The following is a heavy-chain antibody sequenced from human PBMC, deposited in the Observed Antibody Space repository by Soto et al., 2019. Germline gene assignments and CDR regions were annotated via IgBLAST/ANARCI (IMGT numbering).Heavy chain of an antibody. Sequence: GSLGVRCASSDFTLSSYGMHWVRQATGKGLECVAVISYDESNKYYADSVKGPCTISRDNSKNTLYLQMNSLRAEDTAVYYCAKDNPYYYASGSSLDYWGQGTLVTVSS. CDR3: AKDNPYYYASGSSLDY. V-gene: IGHV3-30*18. J-gene: IGHJ4*02. CDR2: ISYDESNK. D-gene: IGHD3-10*01. CDR1: DFTLSSYG.